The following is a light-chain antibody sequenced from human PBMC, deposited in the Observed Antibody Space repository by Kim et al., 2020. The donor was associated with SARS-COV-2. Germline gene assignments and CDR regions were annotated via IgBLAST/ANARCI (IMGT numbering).Light chain of an antibody. CDR2: GAS. Sequence: EIVLTQSPGTLSLSPGERATLSCRASQSVSSSYLAWYQQKPGQAPRLLIYGASSRATGIPDRFSGSRSGTDFTLTISRLEPEDFAVYYCQQYGSSPRTFGQGTKLEI. V-gene: IGKV3-20*01. CDR1: QSVSSSY. CDR3: QQYGSSPRT. J-gene: IGKJ2*01.